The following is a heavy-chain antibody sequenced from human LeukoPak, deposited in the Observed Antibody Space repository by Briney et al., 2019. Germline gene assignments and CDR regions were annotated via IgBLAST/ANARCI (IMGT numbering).Heavy chain of an antibody. D-gene: IGHD2-21*02. J-gene: IGHJ3*02. Sequence: ASVKVSCKASGYTFTSYGISWVRQAPGQGLEWMGWISAYNGNTNYAQKLQGRVSMSRDTSTSTVYMELSSLRSEDTAVYYCVREGGGDRGRAFDMWGQGTMVTVSS. CDR3: VREGGGDRGRAFDM. CDR2: ISAYNGNT. CDR1: GYTFTSYG. V-gene: IGHV1-18*01.